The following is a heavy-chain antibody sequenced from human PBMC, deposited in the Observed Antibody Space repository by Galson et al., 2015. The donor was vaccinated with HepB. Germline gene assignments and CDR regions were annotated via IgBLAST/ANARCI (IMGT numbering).Heavy chain of an antibody. CDR2: ISSNGGST. CDR1: GFTFSSYA. Sequence: SLRLSCAASGFTFSSYAMHWVRQAPGKGLEYVSAISSNGGSTYYADSVKGRFTISRDNSKNTLYLQMSSLRAEDTAVYYCVKGGYYYDSSGRMVDAFDIWGQGTMVTVSS. CDR3: VKGGYYYDSSGRMVDAFDI. D-gene: IGHD3-22*01. V-gene: IGHV3-64D*06. J-gene: IGHJ3*02.